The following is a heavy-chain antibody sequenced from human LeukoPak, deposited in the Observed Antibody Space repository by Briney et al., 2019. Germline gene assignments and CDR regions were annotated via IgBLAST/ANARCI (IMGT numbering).Heavy chain of an antibody. V-gene: IGHV3-53*01. Sequence: GGSLRLSCAASGFTVSSNYMSWVRQAPGKGLEWVSVIYSGGSTYYADSVKGRFTISRDNSKNTLYLQMNSLRAEDTAVYYCARDQVGAVDYWGQGTLDTVSS. D-gene: IGHD1-26*01. J-gene: IGHJ4*02. CDR2: IYSGGST. CDR1: GFTVSSNY. CDR3: ARDQVGAVDY.